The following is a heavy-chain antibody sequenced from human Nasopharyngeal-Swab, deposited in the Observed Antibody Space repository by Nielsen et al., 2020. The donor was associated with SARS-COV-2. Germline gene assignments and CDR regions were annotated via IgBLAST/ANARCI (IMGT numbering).Heavy chain of an antibody. CDR2: ISSSGSHK. CDR1: GFTFSSYS. D-gene: IGHD3-10*01. CDR3: ARVEEYHYGSGSLSDN. V-gene: IGHV3-21*01. Sequence: GESLKISCAASGFTFSSYSMNWVRQAPGKGLEWVSFISSSGSHKYYADSMKGRFTISRDNAKSSLYLQLSSLRAEDTAVYYCARVEEYHYGSGSLSDNWGQGTLVTVSS. J-gene: IGHJ4*02.